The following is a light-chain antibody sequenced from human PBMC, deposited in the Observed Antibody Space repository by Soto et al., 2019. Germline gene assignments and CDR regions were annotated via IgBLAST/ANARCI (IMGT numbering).Light chain of an antibody. CDR3: QQFNNYPIT. J-gene: IGKJ5*01. V-gene: IGKV1-39*01. CDR1: QSIGRF. CDR2: VAS. Sequence: DIQMTQSPSSLSASVGDRVTITCRASQSIGRFLNWYQQKPGKAPNVLINVASTLRSGVPSRFSGSGSGTDFNLTINSLQPEDFATYYCQQFNNYPITFGQGTRLEIK.